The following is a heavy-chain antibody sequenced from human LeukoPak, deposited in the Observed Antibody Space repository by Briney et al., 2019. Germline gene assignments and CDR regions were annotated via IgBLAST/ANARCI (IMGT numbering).Heavy chain of an antibody. J-gene: IGHJ4*02. CDR2: IKEDGSAK. CDR3: AKSGYRYGYDY. D-gene: IGHD5-18*01. CDR1: GFTFSSYW. Sequence: GGSLRLSCAASGFTFSSYWMSWVRQAPGKGLEWVANIKEDGSAKYYVDSVKGRFTISRDNAKKSLYLQMNGLRAEDTAMYYCAKSGYRYGYDYWGQGTLVTVSS. V-gene: IGHV3-7*01.